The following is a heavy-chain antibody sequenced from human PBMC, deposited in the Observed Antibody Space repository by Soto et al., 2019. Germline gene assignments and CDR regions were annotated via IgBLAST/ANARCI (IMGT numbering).Heavy chain of an antibody. J-gene: IGHJ6*02. V-gene: IGHV4-31*03. D-gene: IGHD3-3*01. CDR3: ARAAPSTISSYGLDV. CDR2: IYYSGST. Sequence: SETLSLTCRVSGGSISTDGYYWSWIRQLPGKGLEWIGYIYYSGSTFYNPSLKSRVTMSVDTSTNQFSLILNSLTAADTAVYYCARAAPSTISSYGLDVWGQGTTVTVSS. CDR1: GGSISTDGYY.